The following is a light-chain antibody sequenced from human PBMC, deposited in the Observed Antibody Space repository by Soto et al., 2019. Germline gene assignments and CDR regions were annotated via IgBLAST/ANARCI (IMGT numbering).Light chain of an antibody. CDR1: SGDVGGYNY. J-gene: IGLJ1*01. CDR3: SSYTSTSTL. CDR2: DVS. V-gene: IGLV2-14*01. Sequence: QSALTQPASVSGSPGQSITISCTGTSGDVGGYNYVCWYQQHPGKAPKLMIYDVSNRPSGVSNRFSGSKSGNTASLTISGLQAEDEADYYCSSYTSTSTLFGTGTKVTVL.